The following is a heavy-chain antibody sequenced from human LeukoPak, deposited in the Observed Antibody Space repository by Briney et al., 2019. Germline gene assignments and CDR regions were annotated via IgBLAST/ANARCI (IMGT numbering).Heavy chain of an antibody. CDR2: ISWNSGSI. CDR3: ARSSLKAGYSSSWKPFDY. Sequence: GGSLRLSCAASGFTFDDYAMHWVRQAPGKGLEWVSGISWNSGSIGYADSVKGRFTISRDNAKNSLYLQMNSLRAEDTAVYYCARSSLKAGYSSSWKPFDYWGQGTLVTVSS. J-gene: IGHJ4*02. V-gene: IGHV3-9*01. CDR1: GFTFDDYA. D-gene: IGHD6-13*01.